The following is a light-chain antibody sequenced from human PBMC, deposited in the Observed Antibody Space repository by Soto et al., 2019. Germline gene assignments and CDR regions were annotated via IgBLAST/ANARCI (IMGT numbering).Light chain of an antibody. CDR3: QQYNNWAKT. CDR1: QSVNSN. Sequence: EIMMTQSPVTLSVSPGERATLSCRASQSVNSNLAWYQQKPGQAPRLLIYGASTRATGIPASFIGNGSGTEFTLTASSLQPEDFAVYYCQQYNNWAKTFGQGTKVDIK. J-gene: IGKJ1*01. CDR2: GAS. V-gene: IGKV3-15*01.